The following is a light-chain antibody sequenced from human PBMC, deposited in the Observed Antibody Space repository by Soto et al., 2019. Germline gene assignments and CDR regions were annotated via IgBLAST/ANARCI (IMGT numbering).Light chain of an antibody. V-gene: IGKV1-17*01. J-gene: IGKJ1*01. CDR2: AAS. CDR1: QAIRND. CDR3: QPYSSYPWT. Sequence: DIQGTQSPSSLSASVGDRVTIPCRASQAIRNDLVWFQQKPGKAPILLIYAASTLQSGVPSRFSGSGSGTEFTLTISSLQPDAFASCYCQPYSSYPWTFALGTKVDIK.